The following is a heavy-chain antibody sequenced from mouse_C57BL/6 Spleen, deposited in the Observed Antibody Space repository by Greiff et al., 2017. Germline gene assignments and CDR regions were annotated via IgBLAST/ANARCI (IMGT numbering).Heavy chain of an antibody. CDR3: ARGYYCSSPFAY. CDR2: SDPANGNT. Sequence: VQLQQSVAELVRPGASVKLSCTASGFNIKNTYMHWVKQRPEQGLEWIGRSDPANGNTKYVQKFQGKATITADTSSNTAYLQLSILTSADTAIYYCARGYYCSSPFAYWGQGTLVTVSA. CDR1: GFNIKNTY. J-gene: IGHJ3*01. D-gene: IGHD1-1*01. V-gene: IGHV14-3*01.